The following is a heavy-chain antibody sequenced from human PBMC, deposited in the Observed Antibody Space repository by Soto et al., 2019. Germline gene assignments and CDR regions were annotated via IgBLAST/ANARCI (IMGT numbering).Heavy chain of an antibody. Sequence: SXEILSLTCTVAGGSISSYYWSLIRQPPGKGLEWIGYIYYSGSTNYNPSLKSRVTISVDTSKNQFSLKLSSVTAADTAVYYCARRPSNAATNWFDPWGQGTLVTVYS. CDR2: IYYSGST. D-gene: IGHD6-25*01. V-gene: IGHV4-59*01. J-gene: IGHJ5*02. CDR1: GGSISSYY. CDR3: ARRPSNAATNWFDP.